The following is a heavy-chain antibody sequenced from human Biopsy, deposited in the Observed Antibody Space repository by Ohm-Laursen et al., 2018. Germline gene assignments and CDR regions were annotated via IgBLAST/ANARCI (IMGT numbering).Heavy chain of an antibody. CDR3: ARAGRYCSGGGCYSWFDS. V-gene: IGHV3-72*01. CDR2: IRDKANSYTT. Sequence: SLRLSCAASRFSFSDNYMDWVRQAPGKGLEWVGRIRDKANSYTTDYAASVKGRFTISRDDSKNSLYLQMNSLKTEDTALYYCARAGRYCSGGGCYSWFDSWGQGTLVTVSS. D-gene: IGHD2-15*01. J-gene: IGHJ5*01. CDR1: RFSFSDNY.